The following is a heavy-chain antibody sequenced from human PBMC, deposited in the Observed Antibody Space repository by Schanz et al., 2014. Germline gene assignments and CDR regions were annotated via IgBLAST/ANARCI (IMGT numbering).Heavy chain of an antibody. J-gene: IGHJ3*02. Sequence: QVQLEESGGGVVQPGGSLRLSCVASGFSFSGFAVHWVRQAPGKGLEWVSIVSHDGFTKHYADSVRGRFTLSRDNSKNTVYLQMNSLRAEDMALYFCATDYSGGGCHIWGQGTMVTVSS. CDR3: ATDYSGGGCHI. D-gene: IGHD6-19*01. V-gene: IGHV3-30*04. CDR2: VSHDGFTK. CDR1: GFSFSGFA.